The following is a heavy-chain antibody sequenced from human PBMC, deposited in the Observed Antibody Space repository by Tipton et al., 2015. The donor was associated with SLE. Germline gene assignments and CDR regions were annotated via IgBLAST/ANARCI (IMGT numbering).Heavy chain of an antibody. CDR3: AQDDGAMSNYCHY. D-gene: IGHD1-26*01. CDR2: IWYDGLNQ. Sequence: TLRLSCLESGFTFSNYCMKWVRQAPGKGLERVAVIWYDGLNQFYTDSVGGRFTISKDNSKNTLYMKLNSLRADDSAIYYCAQDDGAMSNYCHYGGQGTL. J-gene: IGHJ4*02. V-gene: IGHV3-33*06. CDR1: GFTFSNYC.